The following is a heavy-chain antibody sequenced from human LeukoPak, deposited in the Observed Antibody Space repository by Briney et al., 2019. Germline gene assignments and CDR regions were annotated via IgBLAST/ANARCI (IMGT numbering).Heavy chain of an antibody. CDR3: ARDLPYCSGGSCYRSPYGMDV. Sequence: AASVTVSFKASGGTFSSYAISWVRQAPGQGLEWMGRIIPILGIANYAQKFQGRVTITADKSTSTAYMELSSLRSEDTAVYYCARDLPYCSGGSCYRSPYGMDVWGQGTTVTVSS. J-gene: IGHJ6*02. CDR2: IIPILGIA. V-gene: IGHV1-69*04. CDR1: GGTFSSYA. D-gene: IGHD2-15*01.